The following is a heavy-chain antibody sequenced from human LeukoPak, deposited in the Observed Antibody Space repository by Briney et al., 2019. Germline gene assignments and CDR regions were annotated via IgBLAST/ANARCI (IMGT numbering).Heavy chain of an antibody. CDR1: GGTFSSYA. V-gene: IGHV1-69*04. CDR3: ARDRGYSSSSMGYFDY. J-gene: IGHJ4*02. CDR2: IIPILGIA. Sequence: SVKVSCKASGGTFSSYAISWVRQAPGQGLEWMGRIIPILGIANYAQKFQGRVTITADKSTSTAYMELSSLRSEDTAVYYCARDRGYSSSSMGYFDYWSQGTLVTVSS. D-gene: IGHD6-6*01.